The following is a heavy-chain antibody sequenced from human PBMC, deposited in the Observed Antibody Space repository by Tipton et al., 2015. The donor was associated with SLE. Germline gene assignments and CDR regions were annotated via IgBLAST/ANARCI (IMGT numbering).Heavy chain of an antibody. J-gene: IGHJ6*02. V-gene: IGHV3-30*04. D-gene: IGHD2-21*02. Sequence: SLRLSCAASGFIFSSYAMHWVRQAPGKGLEWVAIISYDGRNKDYADSVKGRFSVSRDNAKNSLYLQMNSLRAEDTAVYYCARVAYCGGDCYSFGPYYYYGMDVWGQGTTVTVSS. CDR3: ARVAYCGGDCYSFGPYYYYGMDV. CDR1: GFIFSSYA. CDR2: ISYDGRNK.